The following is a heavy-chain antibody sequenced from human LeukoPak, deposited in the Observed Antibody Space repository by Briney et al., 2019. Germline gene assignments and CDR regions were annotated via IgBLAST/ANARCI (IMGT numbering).Heavy chain of an antibody. D-gene: IGHD2-2*01. V-gene: IGHV3-49*04. CDR1: GFTFGDYA. J-gene: IGHJ4*02. Sequence: GRSLRLSCTASGFTFGDYAMSWVRQAPGKGLEWVGVIRSKAYGGTTEYAASVKGRFTISRDDSKSIAYLQMNSLKTEDTAVYYCTRAAPRSSYCSSTSCQPFDYWGQGTLVTVSS. CDR2: IRSKAYGGTT. CDR3: TRAAPRSSYCSSTSCQPFDY.